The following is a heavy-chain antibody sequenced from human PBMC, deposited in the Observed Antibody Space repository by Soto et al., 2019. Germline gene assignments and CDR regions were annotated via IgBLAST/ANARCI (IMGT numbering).Heavy chain of an antibody. J-gene: IGHJ4*02. D-gene: IGHD6-19*01. CDR2: TYYRSKWYN. CDR1: GDSVSSNSAA. V-gene: IGHV6-1*01. CDR3: TSFARAVSSGLHPTNNY. Sequence: SQTLSLTCAISGDSVSSNSAAWNWIRQSPSRGLEWLGRTYYRSKWYNDYAVSVKSRITINPDTSKNQFSLQLTSVTPEDTAVYYFTSFARAVSSGLHPTNNYGGQGTLVAVS.